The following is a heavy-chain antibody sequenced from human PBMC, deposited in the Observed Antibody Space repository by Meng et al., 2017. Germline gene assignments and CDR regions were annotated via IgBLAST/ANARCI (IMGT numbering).Heavy chain of an antibody. CDR3: ARVVGATRYYFDY. Sequence: VKMVQSGAEVKKPGSSVKVSCKASGGTFSSYAISWVRQAPGQGLEWMGGIIPIFGTANYAQKFQGRVTITTDESTSTAYMELSSLRSEDTAVYYCARVVGATRYYFDYWGQGTLVTVSS. J-gene: IGHJ4*02. CDR1: GGTFSSYA. CDR2: IIPIFGTA. D-gene: IGHD1-26*01. V-gene: IGHV1-69*05.